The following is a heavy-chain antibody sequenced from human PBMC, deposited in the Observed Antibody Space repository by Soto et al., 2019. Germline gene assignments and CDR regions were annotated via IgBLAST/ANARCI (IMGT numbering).Heavy chain of an antibody. CDR1: GGSISSSSYY. J-gene: IGHJ5*02. V-gene: IGHV4-39*01. CDR2: IYYSGST. Sequence: SETLSLTCTVSGGSISSSSYYWGWIRQPPGKGLEWLGSIYYSGSTYYNPSLKSRVAISVDTSKNQFSLRLSSVTAADTAVYYCARQGYSGSKFDPWGQGTLVTVSS. D-gene: IGHD5-12*01. CDR3: ARQGYSGSKFDP.